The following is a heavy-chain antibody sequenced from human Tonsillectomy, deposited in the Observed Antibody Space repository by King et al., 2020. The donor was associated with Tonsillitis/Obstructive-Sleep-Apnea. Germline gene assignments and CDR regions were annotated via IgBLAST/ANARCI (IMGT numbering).Heavy chain of an antibody. CDR2: INPNSGVT. J-gene: IGHJ6*02. D-gene: IGHD6-19*01. V-gene: IGHV1-2*02. CDR3: ARAIRAVAGTGMDV. CDR1: GYTFTGYY. Sequence: GQLVQSGADVKKPGASVKVSCKASGYTFTGYYLHWVRQAPGQGLEWMAWINPNSGVTNYAQKFQGRVTMTRDTSISTAYMELSRLRSDDTAVYYCARAIRAVAGTGMDVWGQGTTVTVSS.